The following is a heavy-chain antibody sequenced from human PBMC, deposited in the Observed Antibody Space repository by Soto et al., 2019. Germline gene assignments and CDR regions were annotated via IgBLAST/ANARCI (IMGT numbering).Heavy chain of an antibody. D-gene: IGHD6-25*01. CDR3: AKDLDAYSSAIDF. Sequence: PGGSLRLSCVGSGFSFRKYAMNWVRQAPGKGLEWVSGISGSGGSGRGFYADPVKGRFTISRDNSKNTLYLEMNSLRAEDTAVYYCAKDLDAYSSAIDFWGQGTLVTVSS. V-gene: IGHV3-23*01. CDR2: ISGSGGSGRG. CDR1: GFSFRKYA. J-gene: IGHJ4*02.